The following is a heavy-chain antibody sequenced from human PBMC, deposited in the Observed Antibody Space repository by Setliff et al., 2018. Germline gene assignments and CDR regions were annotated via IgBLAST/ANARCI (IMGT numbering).Heavy chain of an antibody. V-gene: IGHV5-51*01. CDR1: GYNFINYW. CDR2: IYPSDSDI. Sequence: PGESLKISCKGSGYNFINYWIGWVRQMPGKGLEWMGIIYPSDSDIRYSPSFQGQVTISADKSISTAYLQWSSLKASDTAMYYCARHGTGDGFDIWGQGTMVTVSS. D-gene: IGHD1-26*01. J-gene: IGHJ3*02. CDR3: ARHGTGDGFDI.